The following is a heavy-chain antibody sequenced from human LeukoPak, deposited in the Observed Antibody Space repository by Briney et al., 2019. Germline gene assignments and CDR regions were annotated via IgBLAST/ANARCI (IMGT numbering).Heavy chain of an antibody. Sequence: PGGSLRLSCAASGFTFNNYIMNWVRQAPGKGLEWVSSISSSSDYIYYADSVKGRFTISRDNAKNSLYLQMNSLRAEDTAVYYCAKDAGYSGSYWRPFDYWGQGTLVTVSS. V-gene: IGHV3-21*04. D-gene: IGHD1-26*01. J-gene: IGHJ4*02. CDR1: GFTFNNYI. CDR2: ISSSSDYI. CDR3: AKDAGYSGSYWRPFDY.